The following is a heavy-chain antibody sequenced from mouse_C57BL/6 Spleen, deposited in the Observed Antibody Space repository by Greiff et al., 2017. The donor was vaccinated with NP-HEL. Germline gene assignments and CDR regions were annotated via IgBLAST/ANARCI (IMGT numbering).Heavy chain of an antibody. CDR2: IWSGGST. Sequence: VQLQESGPGLVQPSQSLSITCTVSGFSLTSYGVHWVRQSPGKGLEWLGVIWSGGSTDYNAAFISRLSISKDNSKSQVFFKMNSLQADDTAIYYCASHYGSRGDYAMDYWGQGTSVTVSS. J-gene: IGHJ4*01. V-gene: IGHV2-2*01. CDR1: GFSLTSYG. CDR3: ASHYGSRGDYAMDY. D-gene: IGHD1-1*01.